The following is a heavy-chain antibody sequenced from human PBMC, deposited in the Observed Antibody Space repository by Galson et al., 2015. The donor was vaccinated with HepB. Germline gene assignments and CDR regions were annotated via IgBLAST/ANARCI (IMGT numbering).Heavy chain of an antibody. V-gene: IGHV1-46*01. CDR2: INPSGGST. Sequence: SVKVSCKASGYTFTSYYMHWVRQAPGQGLEWMGIINPSGGSTSYAQKFRGRVTMTRDTSTSTVYMELSSLRSEDTAVYYCAREPLWLPGHYYYYYGMDVWGQGTTVTVSS. CDR1: GYTFTSYY. J-gene: IGHJ6*02. D-gene: IGHD3-10*01. CDR3: AREPLWLPGHYYYYYGMDV.